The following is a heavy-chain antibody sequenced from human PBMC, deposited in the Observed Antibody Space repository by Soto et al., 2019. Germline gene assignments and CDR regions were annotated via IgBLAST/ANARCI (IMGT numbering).Heavy chain of an antibody. CDR1: GGTFSSYS. CDR2: ISSSSSYI. CDR3: ARDFDGYSSSWYRYYGMDV. J-gene: IGHJ6*02. V-gene: IGHV3-21*01. Sequence: VQLVQSGAEVKKPGSSVKVSCKASGGTFSSYSMNWVRQAPGKGLEWVSSISSSSSYIYYADSVKGRFTISRDNAKNSLYLQMNSLRAEDTAVYYCARDFDGYSSSWYRYYGMDVWGQGTTVTVSS. D-gene: IGHD6-13*01.